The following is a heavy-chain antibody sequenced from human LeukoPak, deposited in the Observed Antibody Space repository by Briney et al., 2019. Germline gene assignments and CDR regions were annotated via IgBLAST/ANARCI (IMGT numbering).Heavy chain of an antibody. J-gene: IGHJ4*02. Sequence: GGSLRLSCVVSGFTFSSYEMNWVRQAPGKGLEWVANIKQDGSEKYYVDSVQGRFTISRDNAKNLLYLQMDSLRAEDTAVYYCARDVGYDSSGYYPYYFDYWGQGTLGTVSS. CDR1: GFTFSSYE. V-gene: IGHV3-7*05. D-gene: IGHD3-22*01. CDR3: ARDVGYDSSGYYPYYFDY. CDR2: IKQDGSEK.